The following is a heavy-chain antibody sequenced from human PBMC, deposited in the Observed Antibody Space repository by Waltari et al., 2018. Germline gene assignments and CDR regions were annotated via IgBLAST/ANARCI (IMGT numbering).Heavy chain of an antibody. J-gene: IGHJ6*02. V-gene: IGHV1-8*02. CDR3: ARAPYRWVTAMVNYGMDV. CDR2: MNPNSGNT. Sequence: QVQLVQSGAEVKKPGASVKVSCKASGYTFTSYDINWVRQDSGQGLEWMGWMNPNSGNTGYAQKFQGRVTMTRNTSISTAYMELSSLRSEDTAVYYCARAPYRWVTAMVNYGMDVWGQGTTVTVSS. CDR1: GYTFTSYD. D-gene: IGHD5-18*01.